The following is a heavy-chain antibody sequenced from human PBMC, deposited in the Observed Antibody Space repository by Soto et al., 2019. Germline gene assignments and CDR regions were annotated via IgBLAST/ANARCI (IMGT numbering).Heavy chain of an antibody. Sequence: QPGGSLRLSCAASGFTFSSYWMSWVRQAPGKGLEWVANIKQDGSEKYYVDSVKGRFTISRDNAKNSLYLQMNSLRAEDTAVYYCARSDSSSWQGGLDYWGQGTLVTVSS. CDR1: GFTFSSYW. J-gene: IGHJ4*02. CDR2: IKQDGSEK. CDR3: ARSDSSSWQGGLDY. D-gene: IGHD6-13*01. V-gene: IGHV3-7*01.